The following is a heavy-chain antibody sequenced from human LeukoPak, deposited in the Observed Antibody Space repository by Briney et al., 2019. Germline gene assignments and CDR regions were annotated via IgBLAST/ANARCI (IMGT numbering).Heavy chain of an antibody. CDR1: GYTFTSYA. D-gene: IGHD5-18*01. CDR2: INAGNGNT. Sequence: ASVKVSCKASGYTFTSYAMHWVRQAPGQRLEWMGWINAGNGNTKYSQKFQGRVTITRDTSASTAYMELSSRRSEDTAVYYCAREGSYGSQTHFDYWGQGTLVTVSS. J-gene: IGHJ4*02. CDR3: AREGSYGSQTHFDY. V-gene: IGHV1-3*01.